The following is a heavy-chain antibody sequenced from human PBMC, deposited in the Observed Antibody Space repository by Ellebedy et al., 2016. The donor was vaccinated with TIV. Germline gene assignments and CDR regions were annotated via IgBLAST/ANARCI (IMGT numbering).Heavy chain of an antibody. D-gene: IGHD3-10*01. CDR1: GGTFSSYA. CDR2: IIPIFGTA. J-gene: IGHJ4*02. V-gene: IGHV1-69*13. Sequence: AASVKVSCKASGGTFSSYAISWMRQAPGQGLEWMGGIIPIFGTANYAQKFQGRVTITADESTSTADMELSSLRSEDTAVYYCARARGQYYGSSYSYYLDYWGQGTLVTVSP. CDR3: ARARGQYYGSSYSYYLDY.